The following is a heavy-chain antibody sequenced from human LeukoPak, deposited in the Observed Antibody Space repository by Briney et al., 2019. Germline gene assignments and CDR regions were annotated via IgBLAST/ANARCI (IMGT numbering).Heavy chain of an antibody. CDR3: ARHTTGDYTPDY. CDR1: NYSISRGYH. CDR2: IYPSGST. V-gene: IGHV4-38-2*01. D-gene: IGHD4-17*01. J-gene: IGHJ4*02. Sequence: PSETLSLTCAVSNYSISRGYHWGWIRKPPGEGLQWIGIIYPSGSTYYNPPLKSRVTISVDTSKNRFSLKLSSVTAADTAVYYCARHTTGDYTPDYWRQGTLVTVSS.